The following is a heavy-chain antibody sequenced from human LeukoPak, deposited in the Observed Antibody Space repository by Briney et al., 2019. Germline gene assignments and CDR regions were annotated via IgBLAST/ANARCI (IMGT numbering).Heavy chain of an antibody. CDR2: IHNNGAT. CDR3: ARRRVAATAGWSDP. V-gene: IGHV4-39*01. Sequence: SETLSLTRAVSGGSITDNTYYWGWIRQPPGEGLEWIGCIHNNGATYYDPSLKSRVTFSMDTSKNQVFLTLTSVTAADTAVYYCARRRVAATAGWSDPWGQGTLVTVSS. CDR1: GGSITDNTYY. J-gene: IGHJ5*02. D-gene: IGHD6-13*01.